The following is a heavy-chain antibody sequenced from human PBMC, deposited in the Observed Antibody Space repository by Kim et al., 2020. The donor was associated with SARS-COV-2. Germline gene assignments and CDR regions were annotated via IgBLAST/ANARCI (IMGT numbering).Heavy chain of an antibody. J-gene: IGHJ6*02. D-gene: IGHD3-16*01. CDR3: ARDVWAGLRDYYYYGMDV. V-gene: IGHV3-21*01. CDR1: GFTFSSYS. Sequence: GGSLRLSCAASGFTFSSYSMNWVRQAPGKGLEWVSSISSSSSYIYYADSVKGRFTISRDNAKNSLYLQMNSLRAEDTAVYYCARDVWAGLRDYYYYGMDVWGQGTTVTVSS. CDR2: ISSSSSYI.